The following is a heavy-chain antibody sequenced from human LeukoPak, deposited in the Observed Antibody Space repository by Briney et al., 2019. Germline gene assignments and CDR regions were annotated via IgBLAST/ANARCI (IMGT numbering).Heavy chain of an antibody. D-gene: IGHD3-3*01. CDR2: ISSSSSYI. Sequence: PGGSLTLSCAASGFTFSSYSMNWVRQAPGTGLDWVSSISSSSSYIYYADSVKGRFTISRDNAKNSLYLQMNSLRAEDTAVYYCARARVEGFLSYFDYWGQGTLVTVSS. CDR3: ARARVEGFLSYFDY. V-gene: IGHV3-21*01. CDR1: GFTFSSYS. J-gene: IGHJ4*02.